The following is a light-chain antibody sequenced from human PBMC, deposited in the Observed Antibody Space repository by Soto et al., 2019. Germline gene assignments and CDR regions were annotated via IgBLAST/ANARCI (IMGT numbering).Light chain of an antibody. CDR3: SSYTGSSIHYV. CDR1: SSDVGGYNY. Sequence: QSVLTQPASVSGSPGQSITISCTGTSSDVGGYNYVSWYQQHPGKAPKLMIYEVSNRPSGVSNRFSGSKSGNTASLTISGLQAEDEADYYCSSYTGSSIHYVFGTGTKVTVL. CDR2: EVS. J-gene: IGLJ1*01. V-gene: IGLV2-14*01.